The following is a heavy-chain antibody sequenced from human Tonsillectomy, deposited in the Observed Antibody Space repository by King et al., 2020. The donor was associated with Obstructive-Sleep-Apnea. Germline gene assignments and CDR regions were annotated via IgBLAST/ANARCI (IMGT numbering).Heavy chain of an antibody. CDR2: ISTSGST. V-gene: IGHV4-4*07. Sequence: QLQESGPGLVEPSETLSLTCTVSGASVNSFYWSWIRQPAGEGLEWIGRISTSGSTDYNPSLKSLVTISVDTSKNQFSLKVTSVTAADTAVYYCARVGETIYYYYGMDVWGQGTTVTVSS. D-gene: IGHD1-7*01. CDR1: GASVNSFY. J-gene: IGHJ6*02. CDR3: ARVGETIYYYYGMDV.